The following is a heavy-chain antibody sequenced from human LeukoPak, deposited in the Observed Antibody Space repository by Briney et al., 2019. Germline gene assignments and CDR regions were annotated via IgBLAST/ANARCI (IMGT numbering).Heavy chain of an antibody. CDR1: GFTFSSYG. CDR2: ISYDGSNK. Sequence: GRSLRLSCAASGFTFSSYGMHWVRQAPGKGLEWVAVISYDGSNKYYADSVKGRFTISRDNSKNTLYLQMNSLRAEDTAVYYCAKDQWLVPFDYWGQGTLVTVSS. V-gene: IGHV3-30*18. D-gene: IGHD6-19*01. CDR3: AKDQWLVPFDY. J-gene: IGHJ4*02.